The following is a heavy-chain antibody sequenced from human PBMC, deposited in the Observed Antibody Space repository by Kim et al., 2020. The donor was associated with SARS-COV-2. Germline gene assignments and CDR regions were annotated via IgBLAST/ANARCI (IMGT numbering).Heavy chain of an antibody. D-gene: IGHD3-10*01. CDR3: AREGHHGSGSYYRRASFDY. J-gene: IGHJ4*02. Sequence: SETLSLTCTVSGGSISSYYWSWIRQPPGKGLEWIGYIYYSGSTNYNPSLKSRVTISVDTSKNQFSLKLSSVTAADTAVYYCAREGHHGSGSYYRRASFDYWGQGTLVTVSS. V-gene: IGHV4-59*13. CDR1: GGSISSYY. CDR2: IYYSGST.